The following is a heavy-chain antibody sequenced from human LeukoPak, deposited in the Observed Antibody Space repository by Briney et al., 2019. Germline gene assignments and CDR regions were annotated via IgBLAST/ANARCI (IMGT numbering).Heavy chain of an antibody. D-gene: IGHD6-13*01. CDR1: GFTFNSYS. CDR3: APGQQLAH. Sequence: GGSLRLSCAASGFTFNSYSMHWIRRAPGKGLEYVSAINPNGDSTYYANSVKGRFTISRDNAKNSLYLQMNSLRAEDTAVYYCAPGQQLAHWGQGTLVTVSS. J-gene: IGHJ4*02. CDR2: INPNGDST. V-gene: IGHV3-64*01.